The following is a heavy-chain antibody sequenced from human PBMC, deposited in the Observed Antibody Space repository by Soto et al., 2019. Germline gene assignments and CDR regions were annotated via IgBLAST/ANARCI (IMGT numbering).Heavy chain of an antibody. Sequence: ASVKVSCKASGYTFTGYYLNWVRQAPGQGLEWLGWINPNRGGTNYAQKFQGRVTMTSDTSISTVYMELSRLRSDDTAVYYCARDLVSIFGVVGGYYGMDVWGQRTTVTVSS. CDR1: GYTFTGYY. D-gene: IGHD3-3*01. J-gene: IGHJ6*02. CDR2: INPNRGGT. V-gene: IGHV1-2*02. CDR3: ARDLVSIFGVVGGYYGMDV.